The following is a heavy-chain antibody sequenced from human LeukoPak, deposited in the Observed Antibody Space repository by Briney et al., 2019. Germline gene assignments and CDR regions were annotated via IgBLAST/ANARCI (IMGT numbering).Heavy chain of an antibody. D-gene: IGHD2-15*01. V-gene: IGHV4-4*07. CDR2: IYTSGST. J-gene: IGHJ4*02. CDR3: ARELGYCSGGSCSDY. CDR1: GGSISSYY. Sequence: SETLSLTCTVSGGSISSYYWSWIRQPAGKGLEWIGRIYTSGSTNYNPSLKSRVTMSVDTSKNQSSLKLSSVTAADTAVYYCARELGYCSGGSCSDYWGQGTLVTVSS.